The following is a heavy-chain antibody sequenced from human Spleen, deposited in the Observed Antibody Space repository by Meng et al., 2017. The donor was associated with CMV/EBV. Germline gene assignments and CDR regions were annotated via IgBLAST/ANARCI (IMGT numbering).Heavy chain of an antibody. CDR1: GFTVSSNY. D-gene: IGHD3-9*01. V-gene: IGHV3-53*01. CDR2: IYSGGST. Sequence: GGSLRLSCAASGFTVSSNYMSWVRQAPGKGLEWVSVIYSGGSTYYADSVKGRFTIPRDNSKNTLYLQMNSLRAEDTAVYYCARDGGYDILTGYYRDYWGQGTLVTVSS. CDR3: ARDGGYDILTGYYRDY. J-gene: IGHJ4*02.